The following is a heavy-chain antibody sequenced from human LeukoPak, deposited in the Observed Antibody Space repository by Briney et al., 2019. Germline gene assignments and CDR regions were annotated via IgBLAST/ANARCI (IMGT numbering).Heavy chain of an antibody. CDR2: ISGSGGST. Sequence: GGSPRLSCAASGFTFSSYAMSWVRQAPGKGLEWVSAISGSGGSTYYADSVKGRFTISGDNSKNTLYLQMNSLRAEDTAVYYCAKDGSSQGFGQWGQGTLVTVSS. V-gene: IGHV3-23*01. CDR3: AKDGSSQGFGQ. J-gene: IGHJ4*02. D-gene: IGHD3-10*01. CDR1: GFTFSSYA.